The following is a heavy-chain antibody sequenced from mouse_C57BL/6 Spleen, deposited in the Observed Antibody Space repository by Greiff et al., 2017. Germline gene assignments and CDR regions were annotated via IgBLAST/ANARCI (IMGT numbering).Heavy chain of an antibody. Sequence: QVTLKVSGPGILQPSQTLSLTCSFSGFSLSTFGMGVGWIRQPSGKGLEWLAHIWWDDDKYYNPALKSRLTISKDTSKNQVFLKIAKVDTADTATYYCARIVNYYGSSYVYYYAMDYWGQGTSVTVSS. J-gene: IGHJ4*01. D-gene: IGHD1-1*01. V-gene: IGHV8-8*01. CDR3: ARIVNYYGSSYVYYYAMDY. CDR2: IWWDDDK. CDR1: GFSLSTFGMG.